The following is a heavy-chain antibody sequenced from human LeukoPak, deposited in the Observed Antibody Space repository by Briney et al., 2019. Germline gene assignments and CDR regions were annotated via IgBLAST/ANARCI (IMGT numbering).Heavy chain of an antibody. V-gene: IGHV4-61*02. CDR3: ARSGYSYYYYYMDV. CDR2: IYTSGST. CDR1: GGSISSGSYY. J-gene: IGHJ6*03. D-gene: IGHD3-3*01. Sequence: SQTLSLTCTVSGGSISSGSYYWRWIRQPAGKGLEWIGRIYTSGSTNYNPSLKSQVTISVDTSKNQFSLKLSSVTAADTAVYYCARSGYSYYYYYMDVWGKGTTVTVSS.